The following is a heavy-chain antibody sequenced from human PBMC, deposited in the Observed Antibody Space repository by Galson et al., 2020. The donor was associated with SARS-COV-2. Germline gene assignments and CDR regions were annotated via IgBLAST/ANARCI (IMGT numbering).Heavy chain of an antibody. Sequence: SQTLSLTCTVPGGSINNYYWTWVRQPPGKGLEWIGNIYYSGNTNYNPSLMSRVTISLDTSKNQFSLKLTSVTSADTALYYCATLRNDLEYWGQGTLVTVSS. CDR2: IYYSGNT. J-gene: IGHJ4*02. CDR1: GGSINNYY. CDR3: ATLRNDLEY. V-gene: IGHV4-59*01. D-gene: IGHD3-16*01.